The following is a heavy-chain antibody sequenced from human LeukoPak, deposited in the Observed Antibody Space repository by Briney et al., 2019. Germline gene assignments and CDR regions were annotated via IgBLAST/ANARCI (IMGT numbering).Heavy chain of an antibody. CDR3: AANGGPFDF. CDR1: GFTFSSYW. CDR2: INQHGTDK. D-gene: IGHD4-23*01. J-gene: IGHJ4*02. V-gene: IGHV3-7*05. Sequence: GGSLRLSCAASGFTFSSYWMSWVRQAPGKGLEWVANINQHGTDKYYVDSVRGRFTISRDNAKNSLYLQMNSLRAEDTAVYYCAANGGPFDFWGQETLVTVSS.